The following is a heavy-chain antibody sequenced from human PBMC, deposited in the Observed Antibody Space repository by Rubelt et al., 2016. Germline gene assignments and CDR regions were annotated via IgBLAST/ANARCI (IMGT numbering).Heavy chain of an antibody. CDR1: GFTLSSYW. CDR2: INSDGITT. D-gene: IGHD1-1*01. J-gene: IGHJ4*02. V-gene: IGHV3-74*01. Sequence: EVQLVESGGGLVQPGGSLRLSCAASGFTLSSYWMHWVRQAPGKGLVWVSRINSDGITTSYADSVKGRFTIFRDNAKNSLYLQMNSLRDEDTAVYYCVRVPSTTSLSGFDYWGQGTLVTVSS. CDR3: VRVPSTTSLSGFDY.